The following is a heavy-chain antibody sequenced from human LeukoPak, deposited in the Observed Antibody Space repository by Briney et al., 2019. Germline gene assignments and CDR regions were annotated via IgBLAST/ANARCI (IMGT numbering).Heavy chain of an antibody. CDR1: GFTFSSYS. J-gene: IGHJ6*03. D-gene: IGHD6-13*01. CDR3: ARGGSSWTAFYYYYYMDV. V-gene: IGHV3-21*01. Sequence: PGGSLRLSCAASGFTFSSYSMNWVRQAPGKGLEWVSSISSSSSYIYYADSVKGRFTISRDNAKNSLYLQMNSLRAEDTAVYYCARGGSSWTAFYYYYYMDVWGKGTTVTVSS. CDR2: ISSSSSYI.